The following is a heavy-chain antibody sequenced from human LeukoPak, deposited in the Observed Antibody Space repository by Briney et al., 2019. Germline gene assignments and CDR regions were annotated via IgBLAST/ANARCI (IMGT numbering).Heavy chain of an antibody. Sequence: GGSLRLSCTASGFDVTGNYMSWVRQAPGKGLEWVSLIYSGGGTNYADSVKGRFTISRDKSKNTLYLQMNSPRAVDTAVYYCARDRGQTWGQGTLVTVSP. D-gene: IGHD3-10*01. CDR2: IYSGGGT. J-gene: IGHJ4*02. V-gene: IGHV3-53*01. CDR1: GFDVTGNY. CDR3: ARDRGQT.